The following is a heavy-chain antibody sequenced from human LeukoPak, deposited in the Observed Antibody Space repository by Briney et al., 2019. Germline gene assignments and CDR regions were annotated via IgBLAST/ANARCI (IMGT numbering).Heavy chain of an antibody. CDR2: INPSGGST. D-gene: IGHD6-13*01. CDR1: GYTFTSYG. CDR3: AREGVAAAGTAGSFDY. Sequence: ASVKVSCKASGYTFTSYGISWVRQAPGQGLEWMGIINPSGGSTSYAQKFQGRVTMTRDTSTSTVYMELSSLRSEDTAVYYCAREGVAAAGTAGSFDYWGQGTLVTVSS. V-gene: IGHV1-46*01. J-gene: IGHJ4*02.